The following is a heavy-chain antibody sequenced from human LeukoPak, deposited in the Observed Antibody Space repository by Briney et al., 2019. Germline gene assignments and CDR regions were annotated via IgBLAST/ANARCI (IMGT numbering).Heavy chain of an antibody. CDR2: IHANGDT. CDR3: AGYDHSNYLAY. V-gene: IGHV4-4*08. D-gene: IGHD4-11*01. Sequence: SETLSLTCTVSGVSISSDYWSWIRQPPGKGLEWNGLEWIGYIHANGDTNYNPSLNRRVTMSLDSSRRHLSLNLSSLTAADTAVYFCAGYDHSNYLAYWGQGILVTVSS. J-gene: IGHJ4*02. CDR1: GVSISSDY.